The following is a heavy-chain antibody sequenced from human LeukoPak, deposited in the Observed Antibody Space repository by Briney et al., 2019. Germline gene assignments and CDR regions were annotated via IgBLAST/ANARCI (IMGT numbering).Heavy chain of an antibody. CDR2: IYTSGST. V-gene: IGHV4-4*09. CDR3: ARHLSSGWASGWFDP. Sequence: PSETLSLTCTVSGGSISSYYWSWIRQPPGKGLEWIGYIYTSGSTNYNPSLKSRVTISVDTSKNQFSLKLSSVTAADTAVYYCARHLSSGWASGWFDPWGQGTLVTVSS. CDR1: GGSISSYY. D-gene: IGHD6-19*01. J-gene: IGHJ5*02.